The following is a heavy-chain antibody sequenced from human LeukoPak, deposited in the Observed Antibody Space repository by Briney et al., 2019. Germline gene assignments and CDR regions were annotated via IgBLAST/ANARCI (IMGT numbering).Heavy chain of an antibody. CDR3: AKDPLPGIAAAGYNWFDP. Sequence: GGSLRLSCAASGFTFSSYEMNWVRQAPGKGLEWVSYISSSGSTIYYADSVKGRFTTSRDNAKNSLYLQMNSLRAEDTAVYYCAKDPLPGIAAAGYNWFDPWGQGTLVTVSS. D-gene: IGHD6-13*01. V-gene: IGHV3-48*03. CDR1: GFTFSSYE. CDR2: ISSSGSTI. J-gene: IGHJ5*02.